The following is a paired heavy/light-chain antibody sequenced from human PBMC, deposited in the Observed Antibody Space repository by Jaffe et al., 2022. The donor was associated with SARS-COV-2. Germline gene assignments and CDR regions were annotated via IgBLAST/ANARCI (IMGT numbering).Heavy chain of an antibody. CDR3: AREPLSQSNYGDNMYYDAFDV. J-gene: IGHJ3*01. D-gene: IGHD4-17*01. CDR1: GDSISSGYY. V-gene: IGHV4-38-2*02. Sequence: QVHLQESGPGLVKPSETLSLTCTVSGDSISSGYYWGWIRQSPGKGLEWIGSIYHSGFTYSNPSLKSRVTMSVDTSKNQFSLKLSSATAADTAMYYCAREPLSQSNYGDNMYYDAFDVWGQGTRVTVSS. CDR2: IYHSGFT.
Light chain of an antibody. CDR3: SSRDSSHNHVV. CDR2: GQN. Sequence: SSELTQDPAVSVALGQTVRITCQGDSLRSYYASWYQQKPGQAPVLVIYGQNIRPSGIPDRFSGSTSGSTASLTITGAQAEDEADYYCSSRDSSHNHVVFGGVTRLTVL. CDR1: SLRSYY. V-gene: IGLV3-19*01. J-gene: IGLJ2*01.